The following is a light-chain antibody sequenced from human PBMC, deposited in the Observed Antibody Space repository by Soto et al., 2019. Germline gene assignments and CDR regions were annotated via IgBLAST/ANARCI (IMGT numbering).Light chain of an antibody. CDR3: QQYNNWPPYT. J-gene: IGKJ2*01. V-gene: IGKV3-15*01. CDR2: GAS. CDR1: QRVSSN. Sequence: EIVMTQSPVTLSVXXXXXXXLXXXXSQRVSSNVAWYQQKPGQAPRLLIYGASTRATGIPARFSGSGSETEFTLTISSLQSEDFAVYYCQQYNNWPPYTFGQGTKVDIK.